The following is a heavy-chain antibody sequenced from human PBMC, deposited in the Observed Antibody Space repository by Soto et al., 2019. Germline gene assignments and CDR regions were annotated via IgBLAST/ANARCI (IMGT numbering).Heavy chain of an antibody. CDR3: AGDQRPERYCTSAACLNWFDS. D-gene: IGHD2-8*02. V-gene: IGHV3-11*01. CDR1: GFRFGDYY. J-gene: IGHJ5*01. CDR2: ISGSGDSM. Sequence: PGGSLRLSCVGSGFRFGDYYMSWIRQAPGKGLEWIAYISGSGDSMYYADSVKDRFSISRDNAKNSLYLQMASLRGEDTAIYYGAGDQRPERYCTSAACLNWFDSWGQGALVTVSS.